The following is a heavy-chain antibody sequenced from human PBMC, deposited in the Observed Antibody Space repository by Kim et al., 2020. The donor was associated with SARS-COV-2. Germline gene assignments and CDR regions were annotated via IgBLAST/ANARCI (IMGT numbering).Heavy chain of an antibody. CDR1: GVSFGSYA. D-gene: IGHD3-10*01. Sequence: GGSLRLSCAASGVSFGSYALSWVRQAPGKGLEWVSGISESGGSTYYADSVKGRFTISRDNSKNTLDLQMNSLRDEDTDIYYCAKPHYHGSGSGDYWGQGTLVIVS. CDR3: AKPHYHGSGSGDY. CDR2: ISESGGST. V-gene: IGHV3-23*01. J-gene: IGHJ4*02.